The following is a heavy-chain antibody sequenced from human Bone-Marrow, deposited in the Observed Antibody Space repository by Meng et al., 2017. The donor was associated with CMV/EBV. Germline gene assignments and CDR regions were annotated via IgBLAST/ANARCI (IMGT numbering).Heavy chain of an antibody. D-gene: IGHD2-2*01. V-gene: IGHV3-53*01. J-gene: IGHJ3*02. Sequence: GESLKISCAASEFTVIPYMMSWVRQPPGRGLEWISMVHNGNKYYADSVKGRFTISRDNAKNSLYLQMNSLRAEDTAVYYCASPYQLQPERGGYGTGLDAFDIWGQGTMVTVSS. CDR3: ASPYQLQPERGGYGTGLDAFDI. CDR2: VHNGNK. CDR1: EFTVIPYM.